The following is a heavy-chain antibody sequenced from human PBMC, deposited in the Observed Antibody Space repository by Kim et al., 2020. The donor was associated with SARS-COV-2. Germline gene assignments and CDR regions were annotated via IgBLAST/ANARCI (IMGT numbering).Heavy chain of an antibody. Sequence: GGSLRLSCAASGFTFDDYAMHWVRQAPGKGLEWVSIISGDGGSTYYADSVKGRFTISRDNSKNSLYLQMNSLRTEDTALYYCAKDERSGSYRVLDIWGQGTMVTVSS. J-gene: IGHJ3*02. V-gene: IGHV3-43*02. CDR1: GFTFDDYA. CDR2: ISGDGGST. D-gene: IGHD3-10*01. CDR3: AKDERSGSYRVLDI.